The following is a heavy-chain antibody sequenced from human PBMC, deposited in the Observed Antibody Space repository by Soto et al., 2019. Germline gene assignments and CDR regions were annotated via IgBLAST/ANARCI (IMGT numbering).Heavy chain of an antibody. CDR1: GGSISSYY. Sequence: SETLSLTCTVSGGSISSYYWSWIRQPPGKGLEWIGDIYYSGSTNYNPSLKSRVTISVDTSKNQFSLKLSSVTAADTAVYYCARDRENDSSGYDAFDIWGQGTMVTVSS. CDR3: ARDRENDSSGYDAFDI. CDR2: IYYSGST. J-gene: IGHJ3*02. V-gene: IGHV4-59*01. D-gene: IGHD3-22*01.